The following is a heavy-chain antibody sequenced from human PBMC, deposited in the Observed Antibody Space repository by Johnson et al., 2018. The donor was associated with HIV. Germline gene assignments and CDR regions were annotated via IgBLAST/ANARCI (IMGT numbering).Heavy chain of an antibody. CDR2: IRYDESNN. Sequence: QVQLVESGGGVVQPGGSLRLSCAASGFTFSNYGMHWVRQAPGKGLEWVAFIRYDESNNYYADSVKGRFTISRDNSKNTVFLQMNSLRPEDTAMYYCAAYYDFWSGSYTSGFDIWGKGTMVTVSS. V-gene: IGHV3-30*02. CDR3: AAYYDFWSGSYTSGFDI. CDR1: GFTFSNYG. D-gene: IGHD3-3*01. J-gene: IGHJ3*02.